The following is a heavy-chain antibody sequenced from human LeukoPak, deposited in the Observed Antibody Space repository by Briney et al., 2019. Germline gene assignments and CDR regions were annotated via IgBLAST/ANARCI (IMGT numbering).Heavy chain of an antibody. CDR1: GFTFDDYG. CDR2: INWNGGST. V-gene: IGHV3-20*04. CDR3: ARAVGGSYVDAFDI. D-gene: IGHD1-26*01. Sequence: GGALRLSRAASGFTFDDYGMSWVRQAPGKGLEWVSGINWNGGSTGYADSVKGRFTISRDNAKNSLYLQMKSLRAEDTALYSCARAVGGSYVDAFDIWGQGTMVTVSS. J-gene: IGHJ3*02.